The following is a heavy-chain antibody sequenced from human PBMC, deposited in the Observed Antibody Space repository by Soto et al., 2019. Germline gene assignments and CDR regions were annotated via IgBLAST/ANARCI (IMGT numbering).Heavy chain of an antibody. V-gene: IGHV3-30-3*01. J-gene: IGHJ4*02. CDR2: ISYDGSNK. CDR1: GFTFSRYT. CDR3: AVQWGY. D-gene: IGHD2-8*01. Sequence: QVQLVESGGGVVQPGRALRLSCAASGFTFSRYTVHWVRQAPGKGLEWGAAISYDGSNKYYADSVKGRFTISRDTSKSTLYLQMNSLSTEDTAVYYCAVQWGYWGQGTLVTVSS.